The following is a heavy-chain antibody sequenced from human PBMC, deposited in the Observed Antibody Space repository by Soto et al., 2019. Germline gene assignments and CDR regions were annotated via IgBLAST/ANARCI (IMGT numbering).Heavy chain of an antibody. J-gene: IGHJ4*02. CDR2: ISYDGSNK. V-gene: IGHV3-30-3*01. Sequence: PGGSLRLSCAASGFTFSSYAMHWVRQAPGKGLEWVALISYDGSNKYYADSVKGRFTISRDNSKNTLYLQMNSLRAEDTAVYYCARSLGEGDYWGQGT. CDR3: ARSLGEGDY. CDR1: GFTFSSYA.